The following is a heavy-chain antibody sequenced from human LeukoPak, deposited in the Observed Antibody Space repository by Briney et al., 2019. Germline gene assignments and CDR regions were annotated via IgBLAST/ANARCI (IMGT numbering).Heavy chain of an antibody. CDR3: ARHSSYARNWFDP. J-gene: IGHJ5*02. V-gene: IGHV4-39*01. Sequence: SETLSLTCTVSGGSISSSSYYWGWIRQPPGKGLEWIGSIYYSGSTYYNPSLKSRVTISVDTSKNQFSLKLSSVTAADTAVYYCARHSSYARNWFDPWGQGTLVTVSS. D-gene: IGHD6-6*01. CDR2: IYYSGST. CDR1: GGSISSSSYY.